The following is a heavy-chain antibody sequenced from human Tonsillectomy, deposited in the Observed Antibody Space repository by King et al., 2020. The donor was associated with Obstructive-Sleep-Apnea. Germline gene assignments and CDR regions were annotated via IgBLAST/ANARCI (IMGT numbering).Heavy chain of an antibody. J-gene: IGHJ4*02. Sequence: QLVQSGAEVKKPGASVKVSCKASGYTFTSYGISWVRQAPGQGLEWMGWFSAYNGNKNYAQKLQGRVTMTTDTSTSTAYMELRSLRSDDTAVYYCARESRTWIQLWSDYWGQGTLVTVSS. D-gene: IGHD5-18*01. CDR1: GYTFTSYG. CDR2: FSAYNGNK. CDR3: ARESRTWIQLWSDY. V-gene: IGHV1-18*04.